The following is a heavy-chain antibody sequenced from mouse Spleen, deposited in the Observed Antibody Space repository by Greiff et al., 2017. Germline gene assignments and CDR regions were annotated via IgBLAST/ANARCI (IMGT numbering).Heavy chain of an antibody. CDR3: ARWRLHGFAY. V-gene: IGHV1-26*01. J-gene: IGHJ3*01. CDR2: INPNNGGT. CDR1: GYTFTDYY. D-gene: IGHD2-2*01. Sequence: VQLQQSGPELVKPGASVKISCKASGYTFTDYYMNWVKQSHGKSLEWIGDINPNNGGTSYNQKFKGKATLTVDKSSSTAYMELRSLTSEDSAVYYCARWRLHGFAYWGQGTLVTVSA.